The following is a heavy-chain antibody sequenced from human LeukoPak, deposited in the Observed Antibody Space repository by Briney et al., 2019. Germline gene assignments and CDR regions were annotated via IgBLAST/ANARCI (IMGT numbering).Heavy chain of an antibody. CDR2: INAGNGNT. Sequence: ASVKVSCKASGYTFTSYAMHWVRQAPGQRLEWMGWINAGNGNTKYSQKFQGRVTITRDTSASTAYMELSSLRSEDTAVYYCAREWDSSGWSAHFFGYWGQGTLVTVSS. V-gene: IGHV1-3*01. J-gene: IGHJ4*02. CDR1: GYTFTSYA. D-gene: IGHD6-19*01. CDR3: AREWDSSGWSAHFFGY.